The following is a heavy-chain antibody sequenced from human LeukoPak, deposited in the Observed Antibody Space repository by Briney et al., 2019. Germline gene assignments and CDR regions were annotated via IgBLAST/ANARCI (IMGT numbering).Heavy chain of an antibody. Sequence: GASVKVSCKVSGYTLTELSMHWVRQAPGKGLEWMGGFDPEDGETIYAQKFQGRVTMTRDTSISTAYMELSRLRSDDTAVYYCAREWSGSYYRYAFDIWGQGTMVTVSS. V-gene: IGHV1-24*01. CDR1: GYTLTELS. D-gene: IGHD1-26*01. J-gene: IGHJ3*02. CDR3: AREWSGSYYRYAFDI. CDR2: FDPEDGET.